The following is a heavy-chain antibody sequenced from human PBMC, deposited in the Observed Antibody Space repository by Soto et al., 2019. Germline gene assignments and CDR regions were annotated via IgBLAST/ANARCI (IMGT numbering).Heavy chain of an antibody. D-gene: IGHD5-12*01. V-gene: IGHV6-1*01. CDR2: TYYRSKWYN. Sequence: QSQTLSLTCSISGDSVSSNSAAWNWIRQSPSRGLEWLGRTYYRSKWYNDYAVSVKSRITINPDTSKNQFSLQLNSVTPEDTAVYYCARGDGYGGTDAFDIWGQGTMVTVSS. CDR3: ARGDGYGGTDAFDI. CDR1: GDSVSSNSAA. J-gene: IGHJ3*02.